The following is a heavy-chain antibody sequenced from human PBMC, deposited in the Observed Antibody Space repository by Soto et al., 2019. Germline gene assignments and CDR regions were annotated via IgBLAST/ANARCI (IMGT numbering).Heavy chain of an antibody. CDR1: GFTLSTYA. V-gene: IGHV3-23*01. CDR3: VRGPSHGAFDV. CDR2: ISGTGTDS. J-gene: IGHJ3*01. Sequence: GGSLRLSCAASGFTLSTYAMSWVRQTPGKGLEWVSHISGTGTDSQYADSVKGRFTISRDNSRNTVYLQVNSLRPEDTAVYHCVRGPSHGAFDVWGQGTLVTVSS.